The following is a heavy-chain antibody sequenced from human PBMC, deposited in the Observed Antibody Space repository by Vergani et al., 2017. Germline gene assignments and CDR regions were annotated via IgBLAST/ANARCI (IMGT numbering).Heavy chain of an antibody. Sequence: QVQLLESGPGLLKPSETLSLTCSVSGYSISYWCWSWLRQPAGKGLEWIGRLCPSGSTNYKPSLKSRVTMSIDTSKNQFSLKLSSVTAADTAVYYCARGAAAPFPWDVWGKGTTVTVSS. D-gene: IGHD6-13*01. V-gene: IGHV4-4*07. CDR1: GYSISYWC. J-gene: IGHJ6*03. CDR3: ARGAAAPFPWDV. CDR2: LCPSGST.